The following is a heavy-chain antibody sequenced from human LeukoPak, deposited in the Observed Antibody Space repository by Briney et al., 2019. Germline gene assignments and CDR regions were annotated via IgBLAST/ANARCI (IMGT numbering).Heavy chain of an antibody. CDR3: AKELRFLEWLSNYYFDY. CDR2: ISYDGSNK. CDR1: SXG. J-gene: IGHJ4*02. Sequence: SXGXXXXRQAPGKXLEWVAXISYDGSNKYYADSVKGRFTISRDNSKNTLYLQMNSLRAEDTAVYYCAKELRFLEWLSNYYFDYWGQGTLVTVSS. D-gene: IGHD3-3*01. V-gene: IGHV3-30*18.